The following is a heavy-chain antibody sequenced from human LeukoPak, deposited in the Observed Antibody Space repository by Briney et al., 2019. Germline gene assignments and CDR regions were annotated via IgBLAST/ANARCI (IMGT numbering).Heavy chain of an antibody. CDR3: AREGRFQSFDY. CDR1: GFSVSSNY. J-gene: IGHJ4*02. V-gene: IGHV3-53*01. Sequence: GGSLRLSCAASGFSVSSNYVSWVRQAPGKGLEWVSVIYTGGTTHYAPSVMGRFTISRDDSQNTVHLHMSGLRDEDTALYYCAREGRFQSFDYWGQGSLVGDSS. CDR2: IYTGGTT.